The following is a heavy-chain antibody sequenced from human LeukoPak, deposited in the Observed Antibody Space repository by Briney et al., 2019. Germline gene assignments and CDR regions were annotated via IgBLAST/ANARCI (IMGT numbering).Heavy chain of an antibody. J-gene: IGHJ6*04. V-gene: IGHV3-30*02. CDR1: GFIFNTYV. D-gene: IGHD3-10*02. CDR2: IRYDGSNK. Sequence: GGSLRLSCAASGFIFNTYVMHWVRQAPGKGLEWLAFIRYDGSNKNYADSVKGRFTISRDNAKNSLYLQMNSLRAEDTAVYYCAELGITMIGGVWGKGTTVTVSS. CDR3: AELGITMIGGV.